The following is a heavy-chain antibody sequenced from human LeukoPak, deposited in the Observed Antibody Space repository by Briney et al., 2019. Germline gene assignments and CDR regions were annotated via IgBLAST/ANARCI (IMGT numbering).Heavy chain of an antibody. CDR1: GFTFSSYS. CDR3: ARADERIAVAGGGFGY. V-gene: IGHV3-48*01. D-gene: IGHD6-19*01. Sequence: GGSLRLSCAASGFTFSSYSMNWVRQAPGKGLEWVSYISSSRNTIYYADSVKGRFTISRDNAKNSLYLQMNSLRAEDTAVYYCARADERIAVAGGGFGYWGQGTLVTVSS. J-gene: IGHJ4*02. CDR2: ISSSRNTI.